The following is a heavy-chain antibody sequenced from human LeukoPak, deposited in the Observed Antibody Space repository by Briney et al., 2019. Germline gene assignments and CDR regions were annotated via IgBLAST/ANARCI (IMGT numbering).Heavy chain of an antibody. CDR3: AKDLGGGSGCYDL. CDR1: GFTFSNFG. CDR2: TRFDGSNN. J-gene: IGHJ2*01. V-gene: IGHV3-30*02. Sequence: GGSLRLSCAASGFTFSNFGMHWVRQAPGKGLEWVAVTRFDGSNNYYADSVKGRFTISRDNSKNMLYLQMNSLRAEDTAVYYCAKDLGGGSGCYDLWGRGTLVTVSS. D-gene: IGHD6-19*01.